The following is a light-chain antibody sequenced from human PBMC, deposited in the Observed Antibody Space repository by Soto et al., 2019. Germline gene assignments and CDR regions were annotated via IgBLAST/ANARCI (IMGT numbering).Light chain of an antibody. CDR2: DAS. CDR1: QNIDSY. V-gene: IGKV1-39*01. Sequence: DIQMTQSPSSLSASVGDRVTITCRASQNIDSYLTWYQQRPGKAPKLLIHDASSLQSGVPSRFSGSGSGTDFALTINSLQPEDFATYYCQQNYSTPWTFGQGTKVDI. CDR3: QQNYSTPWT. J-gene: IGKJ1*01.